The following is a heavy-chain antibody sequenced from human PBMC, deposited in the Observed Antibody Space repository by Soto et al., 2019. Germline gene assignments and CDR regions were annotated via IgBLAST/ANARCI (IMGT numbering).Heavy chain of an antibody. Sequence: SETLSLTCTVSGGSISSYYWSWIRQPPGKGLEWIGYINYSGSTNYNPSLKSRVTISVDTSKNQFSLKLSSVTAADTAVYYCARGSRIFGVVKPYNWFDPWGQGTLVTVSS. CDR3: ARGSRIFGVVKPYNWFDP. CDR2: INYSGST. D-gene: IGHD3-3*01. J-gene: IGHJ5*02. CDR1: GGSISSYY. V-gene: IGHV4-59*12.